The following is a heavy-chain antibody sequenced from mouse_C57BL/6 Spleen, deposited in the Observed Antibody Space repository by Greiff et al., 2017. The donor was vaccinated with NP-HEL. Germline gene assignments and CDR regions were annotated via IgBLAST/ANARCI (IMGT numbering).Heavy chain of an antibody. J-gene: IGHJ2*01. V-gene: IGHV1-63*01. CDR2: IYPGGGYT. CDR3: ARTQLRSFDY. Sequence: VKLVESGAELVRPGTSVKMSCKASGYTFTNYWIGWAKQRPGHGLEWIGDIYPGGGYTNYNEKFKGKATLTADKSSSTAYMQFSSLTSEDSAIYYCARTQLRSFDYWGQGTTLTVSS. CDR1: GYTFTNYW. D-gene: IGHD3-2*02.